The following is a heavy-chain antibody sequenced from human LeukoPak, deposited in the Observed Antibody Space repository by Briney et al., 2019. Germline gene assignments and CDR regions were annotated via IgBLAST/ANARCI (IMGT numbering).Heavy chain of an antibody. Sequence: GGSLRLSCTASGFTFSNAWMSWVRQAPGKGLEWVGRIKSKPAGGSTDYAAPIKGRFTISRDDSKNTLYLQVNSLKVEDTAVYYCARDLVLMDVWGQGTTVTVSS. CDR2: IKSKPAGGST. CDR3: ARDLVLMDV. J-gene: IGHJ6*02. CDR1: GFTFSNAW. D-gene: IGHD6-13*01. V-gene: IGHV3-15*01.